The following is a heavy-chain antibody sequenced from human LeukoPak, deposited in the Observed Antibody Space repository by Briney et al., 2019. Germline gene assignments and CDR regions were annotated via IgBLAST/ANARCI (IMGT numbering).Heavy chain of an antibody. CDR1: GFTFSSYG. V-gene: IGHV3-30*03. Sequence: GGSLRLSCAASGFTFSSYGMHWVRQAPGKGLEWVAVISYDGSNKYYADSVKGRFTISRDNSKNTPYLQMESLRVEDTAIYYCATDWAWGGFDHCGQGALVTVSS. CDR2: ISYDGSNK. J-gene: IGHJ4*02. CDR3: ATDWAWGGFDH. D-gene: IGHD3-16*01.